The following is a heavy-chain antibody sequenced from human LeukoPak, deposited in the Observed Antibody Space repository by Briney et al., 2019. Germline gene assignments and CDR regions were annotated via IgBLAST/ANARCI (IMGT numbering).Heavy chain of an antibody. J-gene: IGHJ4*02. CDR3: ARVGYDSSGYYYALFDD. CDR1: GGSIRSGSYY. CDR2: IYNSGST. V-gene: IGHV4-31*03. D-gene: IGHD3-22*01. Sequence: PSETLSLTCTVSGGSIRSGSYYSSWIRHHPGKGLERIGYIYNSGSTYYNPSLKSRVIISVDTSKNQFSLKLSPVTAADTAVYYCARVGYDSSGYYYALFDDWGQGTLVTVS.